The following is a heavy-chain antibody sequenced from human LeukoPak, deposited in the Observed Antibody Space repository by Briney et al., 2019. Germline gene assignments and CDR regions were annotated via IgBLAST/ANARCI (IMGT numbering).Heavy chain of an antibody. J-gene: IGHJ4*02. V-gene: IGHV4-39*07. Sequence: SETLSLACTVSGGSIIGGSKYWGWVRQPPGKGLEWIGEIYHSGGTNYNPSLKSRVTISVDKSKNRFSLKLSSVTAADTAVYYCAGEPAYGSGSYYNLLDYWGQGTLVTVSS. D-gene: IGHD3-10*01. CDR2: IYHSGGT. CDR1: GGSIIGGSKY. CDR3: AGEPAYGSGSYYNLLDY.